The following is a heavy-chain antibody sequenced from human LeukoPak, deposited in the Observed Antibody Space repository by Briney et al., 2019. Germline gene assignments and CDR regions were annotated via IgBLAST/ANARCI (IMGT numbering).Heavy chain of an antibody. CDR1: GFTFDDYT. CDR2: ISWDGGST. J-gene: IGHJ4*02. CDR3: AKDMGWELLQTNLGY. D-gene: IGHD1-26*01. Sequence: QTGGSLRLSCAASGFTFDDYTMHWVRHAPGKGLEWVSLISWDGGSTYYADSVKGRFTISRDNSKNSLYLQMNSLRTEDTALYYCAKDMGWELLQTNLGYWGQGTLVTVSS. V-gene: IGHV3-43*01.